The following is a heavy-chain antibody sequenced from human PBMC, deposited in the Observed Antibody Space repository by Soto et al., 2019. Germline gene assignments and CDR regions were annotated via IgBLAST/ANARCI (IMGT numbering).Heavy chain of an antibody. V-gene: IGHV4-30-2*01. Sequence: CLPWGVVEGTIGDVGCSWSWIRQPPGKGLEWIGYIYHSGSTYYNPSLKSRVTISVDRSKNQFSLKLSSVTAADTAVYYCARVPSPWGQGTLVTVSS. CDR1: EGTIGDVGCS. CDR2: IYHSGST. J-gene: IGHJ5*02. CDR3: ARVPSP.